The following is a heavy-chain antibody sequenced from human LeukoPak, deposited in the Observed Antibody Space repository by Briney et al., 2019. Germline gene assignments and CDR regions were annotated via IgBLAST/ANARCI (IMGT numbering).Heavy chain of an antibody. D-gene: IGHD3-10*01. CDR1: GGSVSSNSTT. CDR3: ARGSIIRGVPFDY. V-gene: IGHV6-1*01. Sequence: SQTLSLTCAISGGSVSSNSTTWSWIRQSPSRGLEWLGRTWYRSKWYNEYTVSVKSRITINPDTSKNQFSLQLNSVTPEDTAVYYCARGSIIRGVPFDYWGQGTLVTVSS. CDR2: TWYRSKWYN. J-gene: IGHJ4*02.